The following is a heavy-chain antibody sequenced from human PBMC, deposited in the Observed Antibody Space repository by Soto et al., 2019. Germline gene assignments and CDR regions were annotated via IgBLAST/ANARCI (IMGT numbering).Heavy chain of an antibody. V-gene: IGHV3-33*01. Sequence: GGSLRLSCAASGFTFSSYGMTWVRQAPGKWLEWVAVIWYDGSNKYYADSVTGRFILSSYDTNLSLISKFNTLRAEDTVVYYCAIDEIRGVVPARKLLPGDMDGGGQGALVTVSS. CDR3: AIDEIRGVVPARKLLPGDMDG. CDR1: GFTFSSYG. J-gene: IGHJ4*01. CDR2: IWYDGSNK. D-gene: IGHD2-2*01.